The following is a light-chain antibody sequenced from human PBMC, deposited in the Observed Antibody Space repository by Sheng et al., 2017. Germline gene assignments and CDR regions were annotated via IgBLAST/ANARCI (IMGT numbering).Light chain of an antibody. Sequence: DIQMTQSPSTVSASVGDRVTITCRASQSISTWLAWYQQKPGKAPNLLIYAASTLQSGVPSRFSGSGSGTDFTLTISSLQPEDFATYYCQQVTIYPYTFGQGTKLEIK. CDR2: AAS. V-gene: IGKV1-5*01. CDR1: QSISTW. CDR3: QQVTIYPYT. J-gene: IGKJ2*01.